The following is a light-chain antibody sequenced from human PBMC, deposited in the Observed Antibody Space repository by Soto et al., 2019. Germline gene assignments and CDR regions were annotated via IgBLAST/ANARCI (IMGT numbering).Light chain of an antibody. CDR2: YDS. Sequence: SYELTQPPSVSVAPGKTARITCGGNNIGIKSVHWYQQKPGQAPVLVIFYDSDRPSGIPERFSGSNSGNTATLTISRVEAGDEADYYCQVKGSSDDHPVVFGGGTKLTVL. CDR1: NIGIKS. CDR3: QVKGSSDDHPVV. J-gene: IGLJ2*01. V-gene: IGLV3-21*04.